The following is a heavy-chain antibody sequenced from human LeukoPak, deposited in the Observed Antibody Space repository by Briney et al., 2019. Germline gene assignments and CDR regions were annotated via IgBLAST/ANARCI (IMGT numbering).Heavy chain of an antibody. CDR1: GFTFSNAC. Sequence: PGGSLILSCAASGFTFSNACMSWVRQAPGKGLEWVGRIRSKTNSYTTEYAASVKGRFTISRDDSKSSLYLQMNSLKTEDTAVYYCARNNYGDLDYWGRGTLVTVSS. CDR3: ARNNYGDLDY. V-gene: IGHV3-72*01. J-gene: IGHJ4*02. CDR2: IRSKTNSYTT. D-gene: IGHD4-17*01.